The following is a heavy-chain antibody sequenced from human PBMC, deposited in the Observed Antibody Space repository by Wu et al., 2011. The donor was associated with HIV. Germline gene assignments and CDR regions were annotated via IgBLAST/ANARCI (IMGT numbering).Heavy chain of an antibody. CDR3: ARGDYYDSSALEGWFDP. V-gene: IGHV1-69*14. J-gene: IGHJ5*02. CDR2: IIPIFGTA. Sequence: QVQLVQSGAEVKKPGSSVKVSCKASGGTFSSYAISWVRQAPGQGLEWMGGIIPIFGTANYAQKFQGRVTITADKSTSTAYMELSSLRSEDTAVYYCARGDYYDSSALEGWFDPWGQGTLVTGLL. D-gene: IGHD3-22*01. CDR1: GGTFSSYA.